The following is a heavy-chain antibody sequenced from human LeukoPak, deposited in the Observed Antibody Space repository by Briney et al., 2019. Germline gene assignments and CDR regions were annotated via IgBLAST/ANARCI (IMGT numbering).Heavy chain of an antibody. CDR2: ISSSGST. CDR3: ARAGGGSNFDY. V-gene: IGHV4-61*02. CDR1: GGSISSGDYY. Sequence: PSETLSLTCTVSGGSISSGDYYWNWIRQPAGKGLEWIGRISSSGSTNYNPSLKSRVTISVDTSKNQFSLKLTSVTAADTAMYYCARAGGGSNFDYWGQGTLVTVSS. J-gene: IGHJ4*02. D-gene: IGHD2-15*01.